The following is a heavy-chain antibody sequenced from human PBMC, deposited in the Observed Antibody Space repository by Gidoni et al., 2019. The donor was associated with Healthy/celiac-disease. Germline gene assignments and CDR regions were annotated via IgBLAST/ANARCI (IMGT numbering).Heavy chain of an antibody. CDR2: ISAYNGNT. Sequence: QVQLVQSGAEVKKPGASVKVSCKASGYTFTSYGISWVRQAPGQGLEWMGWISAYNGNTNYAQKLQGRVTMTTDTSTSTAYMELRSLRSDDTAVYYCARERRDYVWGSYRPFFDYWGQGTLVTVSS. V-gene: IGHV1-18*04. CDR3: ARERRDYVWGSYRPFFDY. D-gene: IGHD3-16*02. J-gene: IGHJ4*02. CDR1: GYTFTSYG.